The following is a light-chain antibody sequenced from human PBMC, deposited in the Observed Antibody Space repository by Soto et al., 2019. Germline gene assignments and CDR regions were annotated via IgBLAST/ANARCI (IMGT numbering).Light chain of an antibody. CDR1: SSDGRAWNY. V-gene: IGLV2-14*01. CDR3: SSYTSTNTLSV. CDR2: DVS. J-gene: IGLJ1*01. Sequence: QSVLTQPASVSGATGQSITISRTGTSSDGRAWNYVSCEQQRPGLSPKLMIYDVSSRAAGISPRSTGSKSGNSASLTISVLQAEDEAAYYCSSYTSTNTLSVFGTGTKVTVL.